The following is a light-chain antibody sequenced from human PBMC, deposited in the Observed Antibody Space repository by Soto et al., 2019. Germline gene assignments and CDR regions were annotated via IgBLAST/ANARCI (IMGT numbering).Light chain of an antibody. CDR2: AAS. V-gene: IGKV1-39*01. Sequence: DIQMTQSPSPLSASVGDRVTITCRASQSISSYLNWYQQKPGNAPQLLIYAASSLQSGVPSRFRGSESGTDFTLTISSLQPEDFATYYCQQSYSTPGTFGQGTKV. J-gene: IGKJ1*01. CDR3: QQSYSTPGT. CDR1: QSISSY.